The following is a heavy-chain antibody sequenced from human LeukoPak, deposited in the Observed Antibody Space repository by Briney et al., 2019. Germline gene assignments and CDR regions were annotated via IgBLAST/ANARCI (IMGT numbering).Heavy chain of an antibody. J-gene: IGHJ4*02. D-gene: IGHD3-22*01. Sequence: GGSLRLSCAASGFTFEDYGMSWVRQAPGKGLEWVSGINWNGGSTGYADSVKGRFTISRDNAKNSLYLQMNSLRAEDTALYYCARGRDYYDSSGYYYFDYWGQGTLVTVSS. CDR2: INWNGGST. V-gene: IGHV3-20*04. CDR1: GFTFEDYG. CDR3: ARGRDYYDSSGYYYFDY.